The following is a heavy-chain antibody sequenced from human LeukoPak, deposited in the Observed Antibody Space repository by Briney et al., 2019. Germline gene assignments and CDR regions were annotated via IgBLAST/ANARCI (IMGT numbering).Heavy chain of an antibody. Sequence: ASVKVSCKVSGYTLTELSMHWVRQAPGKGLEWMGGFDPEDGETIYAQKFQGRVTMTEVTSTDTAYMELSSLRSEGTAVYYCAKDSETSYGAFDIWGQGTMVTVSS. J-gene: IGHJ3*02. V-gene: IGHV1-24*01. CDR2: FDPEDGET. CDR3: AKDSETSYGAFDI. D-gene: IGHD1-14*01. CDR1: GYTLTELS.